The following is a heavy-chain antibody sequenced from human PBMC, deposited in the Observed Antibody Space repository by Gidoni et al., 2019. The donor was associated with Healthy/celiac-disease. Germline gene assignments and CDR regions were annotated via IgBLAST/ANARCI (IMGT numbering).Heavy chain of an antibody. CDR3: AKDSSIAAAGEMKI. J-gene: IGHJ3*02. V-gene: IGHV3-9*01. D-gene: IGHD6-13*01. CDR2: ISWNSGSI. CDR1: GFTFDDYA. Sequence: EVQLVESGGGLVQPGRSLRLSCAASGFTFDDYAMHWVRQAPGKGLEWVSGISWNSGSIGYADSVKGRFTISRDNAKNSLYLQMNSLRAEDTALYYCAKDSSIAAAGEMKIWGQGTMVTVSS.